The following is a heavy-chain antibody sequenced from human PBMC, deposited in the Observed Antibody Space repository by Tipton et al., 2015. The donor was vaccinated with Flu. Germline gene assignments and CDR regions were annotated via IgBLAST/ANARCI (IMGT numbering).Heavy chain of an antibody. CDR1: GGSISRGSYY. D-gene: IGHD6-19*01. CDR3: ARGYSSSLGLPFDY. V-gene: IGHV4-61*02. J-gene: IGHJ4*02. CDR2: IYTNANT. Sequence: TLSLTCTVSGGSISRGSYYYNWIRQPAGEGLEWIGRIYTNANTNYKASLKSRVTMSLDTSKNQFSMKLSSVTAADTAVYYCARGYSSSLGLPFDYWGQGTLVTVSS.